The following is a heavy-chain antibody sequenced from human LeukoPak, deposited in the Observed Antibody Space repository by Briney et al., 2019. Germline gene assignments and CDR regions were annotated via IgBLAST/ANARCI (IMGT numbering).Heavy chain of an antibody. CDR3: ARAENIAVAGTNSY. CDR2: IQQDGSEK. CDR1: GFTFGSYW. D-gene: IGHD6-19*01. V-gene: IGHV3-7*04. Sequence: GGSLRLSCAASGFTFGSYWMSWARQAPGKGLEWVANIQQDGSEKYYVDSVKGRFTISRDNARNSLYLQMNSLRVEDTAVYYCARAENIAVAGTNSYWGQGTLVTVSS. J-gene: IGHJ4*02.